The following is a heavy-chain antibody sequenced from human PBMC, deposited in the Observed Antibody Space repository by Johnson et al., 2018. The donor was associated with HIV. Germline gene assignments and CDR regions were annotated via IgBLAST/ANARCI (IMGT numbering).Heavy chain of an antibody. CDR3: ARRARDTSTWLGGSLNAFDI. J-gene: IGHJ3*02. CDR1: GFTVSSNY. Sequence: VQLVESGGGVVQPGRSLRLSCAASGFTVSSNYMSWVRQAPGKGLEWVSAISGSGGSTNYAESVKGRFTISRDNAKNTLHLQMNNLRAEDTAVYYCARRARDTSTWLGGSLNAFDIWGQGTMVTVSS. D-gene: IGHD6-13*01. V-gene: IGHV3-66*04. CDR2: SGSGGST.